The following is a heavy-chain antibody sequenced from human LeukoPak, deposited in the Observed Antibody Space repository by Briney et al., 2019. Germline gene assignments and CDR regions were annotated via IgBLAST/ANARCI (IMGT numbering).Heavy chain of an antibody. J-gene: IGHJ5*02. CDR1: GGSFSGYY. CDR2: INHSGST. CDR3: ARSSAAAGPTHNWFGP. V-gene: IGHV4-34*01. D-gene: IGHD6-13*01. Sequence: PSETLSLTCAVSGGSFSGYYWSWIRQPPGKGLEWIGEINHSGSTNYNPSLKSRVTISVDTSKNQFSLKLTSVTAADTAVYYCARSSAAAGPTHNWFGPWGQGTLVTVPS.